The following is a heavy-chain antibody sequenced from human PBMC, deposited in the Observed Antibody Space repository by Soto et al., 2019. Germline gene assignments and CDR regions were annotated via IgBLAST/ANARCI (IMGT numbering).Heavy chain of an antibody. CDR2: IHYSGTT. CDR1: GGSMRNYF. Sequence: SETLSLTCTVSGGSMRNYFWTWIRQPPGKGLEWIGYIHYSGTTSFFPSYNPSLRSRVTISEDTSKTQFSLKLLSVTTADTAVYFCAAGEASSRNLAPYYLDFWGQGTLVTVS. J-gene: IGHJ4*02. CDR3: AAGEASSRNLAPYYLDF. D-gene: IGHD6-13*01. V-gene: IGHV4-59*01.